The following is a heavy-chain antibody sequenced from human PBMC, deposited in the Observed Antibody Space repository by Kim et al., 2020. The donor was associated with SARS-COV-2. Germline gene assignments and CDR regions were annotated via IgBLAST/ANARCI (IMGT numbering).Heavy chain of an antibody. J-gene: IGHJ5*02. V-gene: IGHV3-48*03. D-gene: IGHD6-13*01. CDR2: ISSSGSTI. CDR1: GFTFSSYE. CDR3: ARGSSSWVYGWFDP. Sequence: GGSLRLSCAASGFTFSSYEMNWVRQAPGKGLEWVSYISSSGSTIYYADSVKGRFTISRDNAKNSLYLQMNSLRAEDTAVYYCARGSSSWVYGWFDPWGQGTLVTVSS.